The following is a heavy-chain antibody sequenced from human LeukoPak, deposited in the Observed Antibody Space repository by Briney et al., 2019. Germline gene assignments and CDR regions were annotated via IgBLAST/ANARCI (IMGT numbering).Heavy chain of an antibody. CDR2: FIPIFGTA. CDR3: ARGDIVVVSAARDYYYYYMDV. J-gene: IGHJ6*03. V-gene: IGHV1-69*05. CDR1: GGTFSSYA. Sequence: GASVKVSCKASGGTFSSYAISWVRQAPGQGLEWMGGFIPIFGTANYAQKFQGRVTITTDESTSTAYMELSSLRSEDTAVYYCARGDIVVVSAARDYYYYYMDVWGKGTTVTVSS. D-gene: IGHD2-2*01.